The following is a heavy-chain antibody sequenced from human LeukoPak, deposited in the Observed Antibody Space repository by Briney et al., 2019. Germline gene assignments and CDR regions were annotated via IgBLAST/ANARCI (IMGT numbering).Heavy chain of an antibody. V-gene: IGHV1-2*04. CDR2: INPNSGGT. Sequence: ASVKVSCKASGYTFTGQYIHWVRQAPGQGLEWMGWINPNSGGTNYEQKFQGWVIMTGDTSISTAYMELSSLRYDDTAVYYCARHMTTANNWFDPWGQGTLVTVSS. D-gene: IGHD4-17*01. J-gene: IGHJ5*02. CDR3: ARHMTTANNWFDP. CDR1: GYTFTGQY.